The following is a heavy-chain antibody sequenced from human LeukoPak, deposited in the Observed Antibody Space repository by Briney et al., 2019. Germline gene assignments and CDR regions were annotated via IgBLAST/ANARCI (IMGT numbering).Heavy chain of an antibody. CDR1: GGSFSGYY. D-gene: IGHD3-9*01. CDR3: ARGAYAPGRYFVLRVFDA. V-gene: IGHV4-34*01. CDR2: INHSGST. Sequence: SDTLSLTCAVYGGSFSGYYWIWIRQPPGKGLEWIGEINHSGSTNYNPSLKTRVTISVDTSKNQFSLKLSSVTAADTAVYYCARGAYAPGRYFVLRVFDAWGQGALVTVSS. J-gene: IGHJ5*02.